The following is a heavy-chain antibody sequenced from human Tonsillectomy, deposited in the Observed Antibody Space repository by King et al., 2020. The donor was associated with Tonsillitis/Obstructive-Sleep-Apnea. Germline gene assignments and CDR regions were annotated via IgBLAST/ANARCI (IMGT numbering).Heavy chain of an antibody. V-gene: IGHV1-2*02. Sequence: VQLVESGAEVQKPGASVKVSCKASGYTFTGYYVHWVRQAPGQGLEWMGWINPYTGDTNYAQKFQGRVTMTRVTSIITAYMELSRLRYDDTAVYYCARGGNDLYGMDVWGQGTTLTVSS. J-gene: IGHJ6*02. CDR1: GYTFTGYY. D-gene: IGHD5-12*01. CDR3: ARGGNDLYGMDV. CDR2: INPYTGDT.